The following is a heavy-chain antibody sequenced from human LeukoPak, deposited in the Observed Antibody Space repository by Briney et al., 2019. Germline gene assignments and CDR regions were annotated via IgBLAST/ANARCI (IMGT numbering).Heavy chain of an antibody. CDR2: ITHSGST. V-gene: IGHV4-34*01. D-gene: IGHD2-15*01. CDR3: ARARPIVVVVAATPGWFDP. J-gene: IGHJ5*02. CDR1: GGSFSGYY. Sequence: SETLSLTCAVYGGSFSGYYWSWIRQPPGKGLEWIGEITHSGSTNYNPSLKSRVTLPVDTSKNQFSLKLNSVTAADTAVYYCARARPIVVVVAATPGWFDPWGQGTLVSVFS.